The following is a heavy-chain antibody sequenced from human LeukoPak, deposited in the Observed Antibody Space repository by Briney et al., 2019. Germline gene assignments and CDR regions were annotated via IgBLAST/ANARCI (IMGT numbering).Heavy chain of an antibody. J-gene: IGHJ4*02. Sequence: PSETLSLTCTVSGGSISSYYWSWIRQSAGKGLEWIGRINTSGSTNYSPSLKSRVTMSVDTSKNQFSLKLSSVTAADAAVYYCARDYYDSSGYYSEYFDYWGQGTLVTVSS. V-gene: IGHV4-4*07. CDR1: GGSISSYY. D-gene: IGHD3-22*01. CDR3: ARDYYDSSGYYSEYFDY. CDR2: INTSGST.